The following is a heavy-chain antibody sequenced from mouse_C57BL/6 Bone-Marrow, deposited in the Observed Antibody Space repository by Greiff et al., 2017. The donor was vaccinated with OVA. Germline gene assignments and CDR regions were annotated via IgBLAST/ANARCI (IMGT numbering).Heavy chain of an antibody. CDR3: ARGYGSSYWYFDV. CDR2: ISSGGSYT. CDR1: GFTFSSYG. J-gene: IGHJ1*03. D-gene: IGHD1-1*01. Sequence: EVKVVESGGDLVKPGGSLKLSCAASGFTFSSYGMSWVRQTPDKRLEWVATISSGGSYTYYPDSVKGRFTISRDNAKNTLYLQMSSLKSEATAMYNGARGYGSSYWYFDVWGTGTTVTVS. V-gene: IGHV5-6*01.